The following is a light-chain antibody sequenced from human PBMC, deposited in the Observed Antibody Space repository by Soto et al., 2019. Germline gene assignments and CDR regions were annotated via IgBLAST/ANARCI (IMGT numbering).Light chain of an antibody. CDR2: DAS. Sequence: EIVLKQSPATLSLSPGERATLSCRASQSVSSNLAWYQQKPGQAPRLLIYDASSRATGIPDRFSGGGSGTDFTLTISRLEPEDFAVYYCQQFSSYPLTFGGGTRWIS. CDR1: QSVSSN. V-gene: IGKV3-20*01. CDR3: QQFSSYPLT. J-gene: IGKJ4*01.